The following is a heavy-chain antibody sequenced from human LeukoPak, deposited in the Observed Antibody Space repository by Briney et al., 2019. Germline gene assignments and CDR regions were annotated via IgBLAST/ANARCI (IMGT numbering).Heavy chain of an antibody. CDR2: IYDSGST. D-gene: IGHD5-12*01. Sequence: SETLSLTCTVSGGSISSYYWSWIRQPPGKGLEWIGFIYDSGSTNYNPSLKSRVTISVDTSKNQFSLKLRSVTAADTAVYYCAGSSGYDSGFDYWGQGALVTVSS. V-gene: IGHV4-59*01. CDR3: AGSSGYDSGFDY. CDR1: GGSISSYY. J-gene: IGHJ4*02.